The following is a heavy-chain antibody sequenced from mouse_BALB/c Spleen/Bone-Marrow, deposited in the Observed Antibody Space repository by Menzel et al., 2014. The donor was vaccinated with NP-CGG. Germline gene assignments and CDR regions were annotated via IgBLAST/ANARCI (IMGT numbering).Heavy chain of an antibody. CDR3: TRFDAS. V-gene: IGHV1-15*01. CDR1: VYTFTDYE. D-gene: IGHD6-1*01. Sequence: VHLPECGAELVRPGASVKLSCKALVYTFTDYEMHWVKQTPVHGLEWIGAIHPGSGSTSYNQKFKGKATLTADKSSSTAYMELSSLTSEDSAVYYCTRFDASRAQGTPVTVPS. J-gene: IGHJ4*01. CDR2: IHPGSGST.